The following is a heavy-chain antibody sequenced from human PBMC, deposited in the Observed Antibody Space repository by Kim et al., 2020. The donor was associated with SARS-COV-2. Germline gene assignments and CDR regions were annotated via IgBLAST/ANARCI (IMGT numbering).Heavy chain of an antibody. CDR3: ATAKFGGSWGSSWYRGAFDI. J-gene: IGHJ3*02. V-gene: IGHV1-24*01. CDR2: FDPEDGET. D-gene: IGHD6-13*01. Sequence: ASVKVSCKVSGYTLTELSMHWVRQAPGKGLEWMGGFDPEDGETIYAQKFQGRVTMTEDTSTDTAYMELSSLRSEDTAVYYCATAKFGGSWGSSWYRGAFDIWGQGTMVTVSS. CDR1: GYTLTELS.